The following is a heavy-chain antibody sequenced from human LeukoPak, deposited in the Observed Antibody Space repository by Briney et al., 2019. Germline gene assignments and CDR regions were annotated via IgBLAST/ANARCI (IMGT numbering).Heavy chain of an antibody. CDR2: ISSSGSTI. Sequence: GGSLRLSCAASGFTFSSYEMNWVRQAPGKGLEWASYISSSGSTIYYADSVKGRFTISRDNAKNSLYLQMNSLRAEDTAVYYCARDYGGTSYGNWFDPWGQGTLVTVSS. V-gene: IGHV3-48*03. D-gene: IGHD4-23*01. J-gene: IGHJ5*02. CDR1: GFTFSSYE. CDR3: ARDYGGTSYGNWFDP.